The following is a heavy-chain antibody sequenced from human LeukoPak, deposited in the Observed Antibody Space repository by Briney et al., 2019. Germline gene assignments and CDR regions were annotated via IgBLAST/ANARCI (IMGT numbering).Heavy chain of an antibody. CDR2: VYYSGST. J-gene: IGHJ5*02. CDR3: ARGGGGSSTVTTYWFDP. Sequence: LRLSCVASGFPFSSYWMTWVRQPPGKGLEWIAYVYYSGSTYYNPSLKSRLTISVDTSKNQFSLKLNSVTAADTAVYYCARGGGGSSTVTTYWFDPWGQGALVTVSS. V-gene: IGHV4-30-4*08. CDR1: GFPFSSYW. D-gene: IGHD4-17*01.